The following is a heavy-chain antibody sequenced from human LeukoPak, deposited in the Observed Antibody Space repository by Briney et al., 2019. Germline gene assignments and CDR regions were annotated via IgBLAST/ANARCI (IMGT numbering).Heavy chain of an antibody. Sequence: ASVTVSCKASGYTFTGYYMHWVRQAPGQGLEWMGWINPNSGGTNYAQKFQGRVTMTRDTSISTAYMELSRLRSDDTAVYCCARPRYCSSTSCLNWFDPWGQGTLVTVSS. D-gene: IGHD2-2*01. V-gene: IGHV1-2*02. CDR1: GYTFTGYY. J-gene: IGHJ5*02. CDR2: INPNSGGT. CDR3: ARPRYCSSTSCLNWFDP.